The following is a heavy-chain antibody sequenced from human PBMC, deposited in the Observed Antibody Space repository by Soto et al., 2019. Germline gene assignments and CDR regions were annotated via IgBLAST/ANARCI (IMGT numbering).Heavy chain of an antibody. D-gene: IGHD3-10*01. CDR2: IDPSGTSI. CDR3: ARASGSYGFDS. J-gene: IGHJ4*02. V-gene: IGHV1-46*01. Sequence: QVQLVQSGAEVKKPGASVKVSCKASRYTFTIYYMHWVRQAPGRGPEWMGMIDPSGTSISYAQTFQGXVTXTXVTSTSTVYMELSSLRSEDTAVYYCARASGSYGFDSWGQGTLVTVSS. CDR1: RYTFTIYY.